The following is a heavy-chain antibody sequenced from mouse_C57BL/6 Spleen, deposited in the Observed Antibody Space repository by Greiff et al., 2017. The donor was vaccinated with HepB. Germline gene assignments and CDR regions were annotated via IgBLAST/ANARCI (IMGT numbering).Heavy chain of an antibody. CDR3: ARRVIYYYGSSYGNYYAMDY. J-gene: IGHJ4*01. CDR1: GYTFTSYW. D-gene: IGHD1-1*01. Sequence: QVQLQQSGTELVKPGASVKLSCKASGYTFTSYWMHWVKQRPGQGLEWIGNINPSNGGTNYNEKFKSKATLTVDKSSSTAYMQLSSLTSEDSAVYYGARRVIYYYGSSYGNYYAMDYWGQGTSVTVSS. CDR2: INPSNGGT. V-gene: IGHV1-53*01.